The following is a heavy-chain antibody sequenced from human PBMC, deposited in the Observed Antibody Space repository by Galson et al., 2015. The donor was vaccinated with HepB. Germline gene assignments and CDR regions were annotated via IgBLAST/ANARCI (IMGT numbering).Heavy chain of an antibody. CDR1: GYSFTNYG. D-gene: IGHD6-13*01. CDR2: ISADSSST. J-gene: IGHJ3*02. Sequence: SVKVSCKASGYSFTNYGISWVRQAPGQGLEWMGWISADSSSTNYAQSLQGRVTMTTDTSTSTAYMELRSLRADDTAMYYCARDAWQLVLYPDRPFDIWGQGTLVTVSS. V-gene: IGHV1-18*01. CDR3: ARDAWQLVLYPDRPFDI.